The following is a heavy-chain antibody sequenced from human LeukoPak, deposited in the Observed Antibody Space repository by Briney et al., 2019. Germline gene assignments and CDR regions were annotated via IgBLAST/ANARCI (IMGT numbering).Heavy chain of an antibody. V-gene: IGHV3-21*01. Sequence: PGGSLRLSCAASGFTFSGYAMSWVRQAPGKGLEWVSSISSSSDHIAYADSVKGRFTISRDNAKNALYLQVNSLRAEDTAVYYCARGVVPAAFDYWGQGTLVTVSS. CDR3: ARGVVPAAFDY. D-gene: IGHD2-2*01. CDR2: ISSSSDHI. CDR1: GFTFSGYA. J-gene: IGHJ4*02.